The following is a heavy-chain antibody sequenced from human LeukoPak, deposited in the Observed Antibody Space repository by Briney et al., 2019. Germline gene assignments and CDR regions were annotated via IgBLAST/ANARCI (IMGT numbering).Heavy chain of an antibody. Sequence: ETLSLTCTVSGGSISSSSYYWGWIRQAPGKGLEWVSAISGSGGSTYYADSVKGRFTISRDNSKNTLFLQMNSLRAEDTAVYYCAKDRSCTGSSCNVGSWGQGTMVTVSS. D-gene: IGHD2-2*01. V-gene: IGHV3-23*01. CDR1: GGSISSSSYY. CDR2: ISGSGGST. J-gene: IGHJ3*01. CDR3: AKDRSCTGSSCNVGS.